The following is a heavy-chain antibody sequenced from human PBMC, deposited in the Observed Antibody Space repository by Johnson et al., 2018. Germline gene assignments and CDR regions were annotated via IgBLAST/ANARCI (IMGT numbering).Heavy chain of an antibody. CDR1: GFTFSSYS. J-gene: IGHJ3*02. V-gene: IGHV3-48*01. Sequence: VQLVQAGGGLVQPGGSLRLSCAASGFTFSSYSMNWVRQAPGKGLEWVSYISSSSSTIYYADSVKGRFTISRENAKNSLYLQMNSLRAEETAVYYCARAREMEGDDAFDIWGQGTMVTVSS. CDR2: ISSSSSTI. CDR3: ARAREMEGDDAFDI. D-gene: IGHD5-24*01.